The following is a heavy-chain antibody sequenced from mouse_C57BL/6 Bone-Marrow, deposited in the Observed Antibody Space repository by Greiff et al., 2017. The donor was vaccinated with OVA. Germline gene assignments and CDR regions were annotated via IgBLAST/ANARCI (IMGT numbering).Heavy chain of an antibody. CDR1: GYTFTSYW. V-gene: IGHV1-69*01. Sequence: QVQLQQPGAELVMPGASVKLSCKASGYTFTSYWMHWVKQRPGQGLEWIGEIDPSDSYTNSNQKFKGKSTLTVDKSSSTAYMQLSSLTSEDSAVDYGAREGNYYGSSYDYGGQGTTLTVAS. J-gene: IGHJ2*01. D-gene: IGHD1-1*01. CDR2: IDPSDSYT. CDR3: AREGNYYGSSYDY.